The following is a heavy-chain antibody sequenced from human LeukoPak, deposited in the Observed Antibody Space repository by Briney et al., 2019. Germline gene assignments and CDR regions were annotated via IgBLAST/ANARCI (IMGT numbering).Heavy chain of an antibody. Sequence: SETLSLTCTVSGGSINSRWYYWGWIRQPPGKGLEWIGNVYYSGSTYYNPSLKSRVAISVDTSKNQFSLKLSSVTAADTAVYYRARDLKRGYDSSGYKTGIYWFDPWGQGTLVTVSS. V-gene: IGHV4-39*07. CDR2: VYYSGST. CDR1: GGSINSRWYY. J-gene: IGHJ5*02. D-gene: IGHD3-22*01. CDR3: ARDLKRGYDSSGYKTGIYWFDP.